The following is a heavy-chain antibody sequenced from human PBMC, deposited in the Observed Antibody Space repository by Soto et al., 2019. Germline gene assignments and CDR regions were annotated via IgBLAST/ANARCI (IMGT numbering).Heavy chain of an antibody. V-gene: IGHV4-31*03. CDR1: GGSISSGGYY. J-gene: IGHJ5*02. Sequence: PSETLSLTCTVSGGSISSGGYYWSWIRQHPGKGLEWIGYIYYSGSTYYNPSLKSRVTISVDTSKNQFSLKLSSVTAADTAVYYCAKGIAAAENWFAPWGQRPLVTVSP. CDR2: IYYSGST. CDR3: AKGIAAAENWFAP. D-gene: IGHD6-13*01.